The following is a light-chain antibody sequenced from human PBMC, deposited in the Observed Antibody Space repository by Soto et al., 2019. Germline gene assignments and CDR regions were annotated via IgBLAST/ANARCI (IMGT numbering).Light chain of an antibody. CDR2: AAS. CDR1: QSISSW. Sequence: DIQMTQSPSTLSASVGDRVTITCRASQSISSWLAWYQQKPGKAPKLLIYAASSLQSGVPSRFSGSGSGTDFTLTISSLQPEDFATYYCQQSYSPPPVTFGQGTRLENK. J-gene: IGKJ5*01. CDR3: QQSYSPPPVT. V-gene: IGKV1-39*01.